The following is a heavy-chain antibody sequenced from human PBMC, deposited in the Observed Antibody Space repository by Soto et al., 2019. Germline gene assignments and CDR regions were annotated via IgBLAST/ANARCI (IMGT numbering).Heavy chain of an antibody. D-gene: IGHD3-9*01. CDR1: GGSISSYY. CDR3: ARHIRYFDWSRDLYYFDY. Sequence: SETLSLTCTVSGGSISSYYWSWIRQPPGKELEWIGYIYYSGSTNYNPSLKSRATISVDTSKNQFSLKLSSVTAADTAVYYCARHIRYFDWSRDLYYFDYWGQGTLVTVSS. J-gene: IGHJ4*02. V-gene: IGHV4-59*08. CDR2: IYYSGST.